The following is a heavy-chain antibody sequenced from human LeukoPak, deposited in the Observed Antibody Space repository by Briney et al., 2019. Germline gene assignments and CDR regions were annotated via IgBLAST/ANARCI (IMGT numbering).Heavy chain of an antibody. J-gene: IGHJ4*02. Sequence: GGSLRLSCAASGFTVNSNYMSWVRQAPGKGLEWVSVIYSGGSTYYADSVKGRFTISRDNSKNTLYLQMNSLRAEDTAVYYCEKDPDIVVVPAAPFDYWGQGTLVTVSS. CDR3: EKDPDIVVVPAAPFDY. CDR1: GFTVNSNY. CDR2: IYSGGST. D-gene: IGHD2-2*01. V-gene: IGHV3-53*01.